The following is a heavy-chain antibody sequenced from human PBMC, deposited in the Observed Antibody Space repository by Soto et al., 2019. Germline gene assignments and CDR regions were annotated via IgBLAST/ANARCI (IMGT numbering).Heavy chain of an antibody. V-gene: IGHV3-33*01. CDR2: ICYDGSNK. CDR3: ARDRYCSGGSCINWFDP. Sequence: GGSLRLSCAASGFTFSSYGMHWVRQAPGKGLECVVVICYDGSNKYFADSVKGRFTISRDNSKNTLYLQMNSLRAEDTAVYYCARDRYCSGGSCINWFDPWGQGTLVTVSS. CDR1: GFTFSSYG. D-gene: IGHD2-15*01. J-gene: IGHJ5*02.